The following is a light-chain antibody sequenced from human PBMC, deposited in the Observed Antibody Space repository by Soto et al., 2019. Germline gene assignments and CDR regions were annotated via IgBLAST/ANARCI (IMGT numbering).Light chain of an antibody. Sequence: EIVLTQSPATLSLSPGERATLSCRASQSVSTYLAWYQQRPGQPPRLLIYDASSRATGIPARFSGSGSGTDFTLTISSLETEDFAVYYCHQRSSWPLVTFGPGTRVDV. CDR1: QSVSTY. CDR3: HQRSSWPLVT. J-gene: IGKJ3*01. V-gene: IGKV3-11*01. CDR2: DAS.